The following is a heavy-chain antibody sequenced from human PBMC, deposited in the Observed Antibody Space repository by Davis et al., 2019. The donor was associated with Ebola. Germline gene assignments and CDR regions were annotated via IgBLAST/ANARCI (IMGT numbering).Heavy chain of an antibody. D-gene: IGHD6-13*01. CDR2: ISAYNGNT. V-gene: IGHV1-18*04. Sequence: AASVKVSCKASGYTFTGSYMHWVRQAPGQGLEWMGWISAYNGNTNYAQKLQGRVTMTTDTSTSTAYMELRSLRSDDTAVYYCARAQGEGQLGGDYWGQGTLVTVSS. J-gene: IGHJ4*02. CDR1: GYTFTGSY. CDR3: ARAQGEGQLGGDY.